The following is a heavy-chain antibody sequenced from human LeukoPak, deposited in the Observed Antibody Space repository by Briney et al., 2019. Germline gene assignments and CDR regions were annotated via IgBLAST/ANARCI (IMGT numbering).Heavy chain of an antibody. J-gene: IGHJ4*02. CDR3: AKESRYYYDSSGYYEVYFDY. Sequence: PGGSLRLSCAASGFTFSSYAMSWVRQAPGKGLEWVSAISGSGGSTYYADSVKGRFTISRDNSKNTLYLQMNSLRAEDTAVYYCAKESRYYYDSSGYYEVYFDYWGQGTLVTVSS. CDR1: GFTFSSYA. CDR2: ISGSGGST. V-gene: IGHV3-23*01. D-gene: IGHD3-22*01.